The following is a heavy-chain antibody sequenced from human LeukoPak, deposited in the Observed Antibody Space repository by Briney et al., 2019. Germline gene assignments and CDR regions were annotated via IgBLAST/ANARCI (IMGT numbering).Heavy chain of an antibody. CDR3: ARASGWYRELNY. D-gene: IGHD6-19*01. J-gene: IGHJ4*02. V-gene: IGHV4-34*01. CDR1: GGSFSGYY. Sequence: PSETLSLTCAVYGGSFSGYYWSWIRQPPGKGLEWIGEINHSGSTNYNPSLKSRVTISVDTSKNQFSLKLSSVTAADTAVYYCARASGWYRELNYWGQGTLVTVSS. CDR2: INHSGST.